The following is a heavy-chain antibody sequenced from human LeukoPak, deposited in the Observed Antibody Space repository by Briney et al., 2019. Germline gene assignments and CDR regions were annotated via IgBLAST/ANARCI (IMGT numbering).Heavy chain of an antibody. CDR3: AKDMYYDILTGYSNTGYYGMDV. D-gene: IGHD3-9*01. CDR2: ISWNSGSI. CDR1: GFTFDDYA. Sequence: GRSLRLSCAASGFTFDDYAMHWVRQAPGKGLEWVSGISWNSGSIGYADSVKGRFTISRDNAKNSLYLQMNSLRAEDTALYYCAKDMYYDILTGYSNTGYYGMDVWGQGTTVTVSS. V-gene: IGHV3-9*01. J-gene: IGHJ6*02.